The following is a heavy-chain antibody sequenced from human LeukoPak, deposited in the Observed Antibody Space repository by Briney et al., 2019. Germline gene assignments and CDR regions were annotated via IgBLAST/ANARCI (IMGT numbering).Heavy chain of an antibody. D-gene: IGHD1-26*01. CDR2: IPDDGSNK. J-gene: IGHJ4*02. CDR1: GFTFSSYW. CDR3: TTSTLYSGSYPGDY. V-gene: IGHV3-30*02. Sequence: GGSLRLSCTVSGFTFSSYWMSWVRQAPGKGLEWVAFIPDDGSNKYYADSVKGRFTISRDKSKNTLYLQMNSLKTEDTAVYYCTTSTLYSGSYPGDYWGQGTLVTVSS.